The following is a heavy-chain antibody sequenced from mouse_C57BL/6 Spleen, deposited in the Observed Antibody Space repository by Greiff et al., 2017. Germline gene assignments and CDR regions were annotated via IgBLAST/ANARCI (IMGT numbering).Heavy chain of an antibody. Sequence: VQLQQSGAELARPGASVKMSCKASGYTFTSYTMHWVKQRPGQGLEWIGYINPSSGYTKYNQKFKDKATLTADKSSSTAYMQLSSLTSEDSAVYYCARSDYGSSWGFAYWGQGTLVTVSA. CDR3: ARSDYGSSWGFAY. CDR2: INPSSGYT. D-gene: IGHD1-1*01. J-gene: IGHJ3*01. V-gene: IGHV1-4*01. CDR1: GYTFTSYT.